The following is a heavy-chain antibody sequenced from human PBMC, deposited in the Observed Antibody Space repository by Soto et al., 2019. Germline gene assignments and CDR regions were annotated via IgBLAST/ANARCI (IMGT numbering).Heavy chain of an antibody. J-gene: IGHJ4*02. Sequence: EVHLLESGGGLVQPGGSLRLSCAASGFSFDSHEMSWVRQAPGKGLEWVSTISYRGGSTYYADSVNGRFTVSRDNSKNTVYLQMSSLRADDTARYYCAKYCVSTNCYARYFDSWGQGTLVTVSP. CDR3: AKYCVSTNCYARYFDS. CDR2: ISYRGGST. V-gene: IGHV3-23*01. D-gene: IGHD2-2*01. CDR1: GFSFDSHE.